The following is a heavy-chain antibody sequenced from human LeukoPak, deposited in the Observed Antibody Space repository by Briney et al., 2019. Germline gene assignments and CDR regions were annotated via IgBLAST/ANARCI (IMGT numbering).Heavy chain of an antibody. CDR1: GFTFSSYN. D-gene: IGHD2-2*01. CDR3: ARRCSSASCYDY. CDR2: ITSSSSTI. J-gene: IGHJ4*02. V-gene: IGHV3-48*01. Sequence: PGGSLRLSCAASGFTFSSYNMNWVRQAPGKGLEWVSYITSSSSTIYYADSVKGRFTISRDNDKNSLYLQMNSLRAEDTAVYYCARRCSSASCYDYWGKGTLVTVSS.